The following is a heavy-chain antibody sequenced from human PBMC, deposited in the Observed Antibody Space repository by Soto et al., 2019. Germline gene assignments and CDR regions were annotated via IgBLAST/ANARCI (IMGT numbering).Heavy chain of an antibody. CDR3: ASTWSGYYYFDS. Sequence: LRLSCAASGFTFSSYGMHWVRQAPGKGLEWVAVISYDGNNRYYGDSVKGRFTISRDNSKNTVYLQMNSLRVEDTAVYYCASTWSGYYYFDSWGQGTLVTVSS. J-gene: IGHJ4*02. D-gene: IGHD3-3*01. CDR1: GFTFSSYG. CDR2: ISYDGNNR. V-gene: IGHV3-30*03.